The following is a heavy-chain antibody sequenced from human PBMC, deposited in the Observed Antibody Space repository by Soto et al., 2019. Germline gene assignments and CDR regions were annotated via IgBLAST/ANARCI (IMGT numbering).Heavy chain of an antibody. CDR1: GDSKTNNNW. J-gene: IGHJ5*02. CDR2: MHHSGST. CDR3: ARTSGGTYSFDP. V-gene: IGHV4-4*02. Sequence: QVQLQESGPGLVKPSGTLSLTCAVSGDSKTNNNWWTWVRQSPGKGLEWIGEMHHSGSTDYNPSLRSRVTISVDKSKNQFSLNLSSVTAADSAVYYCARTSGGTYSFDPWGQGTLVTVSS. D-gene: IGHD3-10*01.